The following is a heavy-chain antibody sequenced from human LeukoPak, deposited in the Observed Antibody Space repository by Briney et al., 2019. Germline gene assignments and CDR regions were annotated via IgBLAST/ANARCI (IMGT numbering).Heavy chain of an antibody. J-gene: IGHJ6*02. CDR1: GYTFTSYY. Sequence: ASVKVSCKASGYTFTSYYMHWVRQAPGQGLEWMGGIIPIFGTANYAQKFQGRVTITADESTSTAYMELSSLRSEDTAVYYCARSFRSYAYYYYGMDVWGQGTTVTVSS. V-gene: IGHV1-69*13. CDR3: ARSFRSYAYYYYGMDV. D-gene: IGHD1-26*01. CDR2: IIPIFGTA.